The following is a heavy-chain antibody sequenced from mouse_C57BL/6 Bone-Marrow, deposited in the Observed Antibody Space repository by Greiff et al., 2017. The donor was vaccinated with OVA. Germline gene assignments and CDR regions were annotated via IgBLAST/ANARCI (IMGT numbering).Heavy chain of an antibody. V-gene: IGHV2-9*01. J-gene: IGHJ3*01. Sequence: QVQLKESGPGLVAPSQSLSITCTVSGFSLTSYGVDWVRQPPGKGLEWLGVIWGGGSTNYNSALMSRLSICTDNSTCQVFLKMNSLQTDDTAMDYGAKHGGGDYGTPFAYWGQGTLVTVSA. D-gene: IGHD2-1*01. CDR3: AKHGGGDYGTPFAY. CDR1: GFSLTSYG. CDR2: IWGGGST.